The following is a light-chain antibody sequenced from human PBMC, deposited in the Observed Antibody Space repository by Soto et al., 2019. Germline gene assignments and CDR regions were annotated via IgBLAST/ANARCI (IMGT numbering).Light chain of an antibody. CDR1: SSDIGGYNY. CDR2: DVS. CDR3: SSYTSSSTLRV. J-gene: IGLJ3*02. V-gene: IGLV2-14*03. Sequence: QSVLTQPASVSGSPGQSITISCTGTSSDIGGYNYVSWFQQHPGKVPKLMIYDVSNRPSGVSNRFSGSKSGNMASLTISGLQAEDEADYYCSSYTSSSTLRVFGGGTKLTVL.